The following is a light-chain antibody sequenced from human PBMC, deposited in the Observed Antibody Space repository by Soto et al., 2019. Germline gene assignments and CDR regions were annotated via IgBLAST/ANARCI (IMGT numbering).Light chain of an antibody. Sequence: ETVLTQSPATLSLSPGERATLSCRASQNVDIYLAWYQQKPGQAPRLLIYDASTRATGVPPRFSGSGSGTDFTLTISSLEPEDFALYYCQQRRNWPPLTFGQGTRLEIK. CDR3: QQRRNWPPLT. CDR2: DAS. V-gene: IGKV3-11*01. J-gene: IGKJ5*01. CDR1: QNVDIY.